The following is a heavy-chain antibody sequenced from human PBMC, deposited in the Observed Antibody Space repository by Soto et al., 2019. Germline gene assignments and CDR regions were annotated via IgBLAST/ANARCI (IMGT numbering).Heavy chain of an antibody. Sequence: GSLRLSCAASGFTFSSYAMSWVRQAPGKGLEWVSAISGSGGSTYYADSVKGRFTISRDNSKNTLYLQMNSLRVEDTAVYYCAKAFHVYGDRSYDYWGQGTLVTVSS. CDR3: AKAFHVYGDRSYDY. CDR1: GFTFSSYA. D-gene: IGHD4-17*01. J-gene: IGHJ4*02. CDR2: ISGSGGST. V-gene: IGHV3-23*01.